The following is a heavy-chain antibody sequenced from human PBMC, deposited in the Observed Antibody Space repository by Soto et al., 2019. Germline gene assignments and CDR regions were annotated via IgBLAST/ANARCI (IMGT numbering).Heavy chain of an antibody. J-gene: IGHJ3*02. Sequence: QITLKESGPTLVKPTQTLTLTCTFSGFSLSTSGVGVGWIRQPPGKALEWLALIYWDDDKRYSPSLKSRLTITKDTPKNQVVLTMPNMDPVDTATYYCAHRRIAAAINAFDIWGQGTMVTVSS. CDR3: AHRRIAAAINAFDI. CDR1: GFSLSTSGVG. CDR2: IYWDDDK. V-gene: IGHV2-5*02. D-gene: IGHD6-13*01.